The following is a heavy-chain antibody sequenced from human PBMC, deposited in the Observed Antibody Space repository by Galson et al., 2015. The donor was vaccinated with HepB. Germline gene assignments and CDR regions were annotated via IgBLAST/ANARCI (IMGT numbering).Heavy chain of an antibody. CDR2: ISITSNTL. D-gene: IGHD1-26*01. CDR3: ARNKQVGVSFDY. J-gene: IGHJ4*02. Sequence: SLRLSCAASGFTFSSYSTNWVRQAPGKGLERVSSISITSNTLYYADSVKGRFTISRDNAKNSLSLQMNSLRDEDTAVYYCARNKQVGVSFDYWGQGAQVTVSS. V-gene: IGHV3-48*02. CDR1: GFTFSSYS.